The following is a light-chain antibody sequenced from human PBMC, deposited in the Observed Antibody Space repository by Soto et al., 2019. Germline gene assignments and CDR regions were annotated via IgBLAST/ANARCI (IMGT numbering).Light chain of an antibody. Sequence: QSVLIQPPSASGSPGQSVTISCTGTRLDIGGYYFVSWYQQHPGKAPKLLTSEVKKRPSGVPDRFSGSKSGNTASLTISGLQSDDEADYYCCSFAGGTNLVFGTGTKVTVL. J-gene: IGLJ1*01. CDR1: RLDIGGYYF. CDR2: EVK. CDR3: CSFAGGTNLV. V-gene: IGLV2-8*01.